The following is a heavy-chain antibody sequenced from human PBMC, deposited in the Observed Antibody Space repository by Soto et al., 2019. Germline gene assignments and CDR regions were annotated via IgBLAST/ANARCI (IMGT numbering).Heavy chain of an antibody. Sequence: GVSLRLCCTASGFTFGDYAMSWFRQAPGKGLEWVGFIRSKAYGGTTEYAASVKGRFTISRDDSKSIAYLQMNSLKTEDTALYYCTRVEWLPTHYYHYGMDLWGPGTTV. V-gene: IGHV3-49*03. CDR2: IRSKAYGGTT. D-gene: IGHD3-3*01. J-gene: IGHJ6*02. CDR1: GFTFGDYA. CDR3: TRVEWLPTHYYHYGMDL.